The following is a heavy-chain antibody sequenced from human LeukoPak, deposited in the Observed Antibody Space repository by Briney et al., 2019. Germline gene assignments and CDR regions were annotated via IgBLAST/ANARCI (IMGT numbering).Heavy chain of an antibody. J-gene: IGHJ4*02. CDR2: INHSGST. CDR3: ARTNYYDSSGYYDY. CDR1: GGSFSGYY. V-gene: IGHV4-34*01. D-gene: IGHD3-22*01. Sequence: PSETLSLTCAVYGGSFSGYYWSWIRQPPGKGLEWIGEINHSGSTNYNPSLKSRVTISVDTSKNQFSLKLSSVTAADTAVYYCARTNYYDSSGYYDYWGQGILVTVSS.